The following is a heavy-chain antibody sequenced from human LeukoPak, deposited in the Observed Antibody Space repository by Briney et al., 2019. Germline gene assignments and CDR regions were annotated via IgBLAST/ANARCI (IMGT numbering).Heavy chain of an antibody. D-gene: IGHD3-3*01. Sequence: GGSLRLSCAASGFTFSDYALSWVRQSPGKGLEWVSVISGSGDSYHADSVKGRFTISRDNSKNTLYLQMNSLRAEDTAVYYCAKDRAIFGVVIPIPNWFDPWGQGTLVTVSS. CDR2: ISGSGDS. CDR1: GFTFSDYA. J-gene: IGHJ5*02. CDR3: AKDRAIFGVVIPIPNWFDP. V-gene: IGHV3-23*01.